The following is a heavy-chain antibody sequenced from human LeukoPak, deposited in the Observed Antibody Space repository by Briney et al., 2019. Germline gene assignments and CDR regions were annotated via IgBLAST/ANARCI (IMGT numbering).Heavy chain of an antibody. Sequence: ASVKVSCKASGGSFSSYAINWVRQAPGQGLEWMGGIIPIFGTANYAQKFQGRVTITADESTSTAYMELSSLRSEDTAVYYCARETPTQLLQWPVRGSYGMDVWGQGTTVTVSS. CDR2: IIPIFGTA. CDR1: GGSFSSYA. J-gene: IGHJ6*02. CDR3: ARETPTQLLQWPVRGSYGMDV. V-gene: IGHV1-69*13. D-gene: IGHD2-2*01.